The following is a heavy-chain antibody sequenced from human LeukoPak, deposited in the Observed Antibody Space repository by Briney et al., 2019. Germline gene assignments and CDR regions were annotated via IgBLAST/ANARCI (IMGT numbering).Heavy chain of an antibody. CDR2: IKQDGSEK. CDR1: GFTFSNYW. D-gene: IGHD3-3*01. Sequence: GGSLRPSCAASGFTFSNYWMTWVRQAPGKGLEWVADIKQDGSEKLYVKSVRGRFTISRDNAKMSLFLQMNSLRAEDTAVYYCARDNGVVHGVYYMDVWGKGTTVTDS. J-gene: IGHJ6*03. V-gene: IGHV3-7*01. CDR3: ARDNGVVHGVYYMDV.